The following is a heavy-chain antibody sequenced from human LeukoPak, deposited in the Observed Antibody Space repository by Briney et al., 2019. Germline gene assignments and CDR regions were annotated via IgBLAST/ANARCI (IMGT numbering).Heavy chain of an antibody. CDR3: ARGNGDFDY. CDR1: GGSISSSSYY. Sequence: PSETLSLTCTASGGSISSSSYYWGWIRQPPGKGLEWIGSIYYSGSTYYNPSLKSRVTISVDTSKNQFSLKLSSVTAADTAVYYCARGNGDFDYWGQGTLVTVSS. CDR2: IYYSGST. V-gene: IGHV4-39*07. J-gene: IGHJ4*02.